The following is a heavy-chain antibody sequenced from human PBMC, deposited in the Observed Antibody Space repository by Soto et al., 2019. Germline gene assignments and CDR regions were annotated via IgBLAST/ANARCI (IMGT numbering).Heavy chain of an antibody. V-gene: IGHV3-23*01. CDR2: ISGSGGST. CDR3: AKVMVKNWFDP. Sequence: WVSLRLSCAASGFTFISYAMSWVRQAPGKGLEWVSAISGSGGSTYYADSVKGRFTISRDNSKNTLYLQMNSLRADDTAVYYCAKVMVKNWFDPWGQGTLVTVSS. CDR1: GFTFISYA. J-gene: IGHJ5*02. D-gene: IGHD5-18*01.